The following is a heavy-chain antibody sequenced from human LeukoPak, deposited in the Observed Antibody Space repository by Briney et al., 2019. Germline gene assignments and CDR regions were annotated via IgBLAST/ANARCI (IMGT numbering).Heavy chain of an antibody. J-gene: IGHJ6*02. D-gene: IGHD6-13*01. V-gene: IGHV4-31*03. CDR2: IYYSGST. CDR1: GVSISGSGYY. Sequence: SETLSLTCSVSGVSISGSGYYWSWIRQHPGKGLEWIGYIYYSGSTHHNPSLQSRVAISVDLSTNQFSLKLSSVTAADTAVYYCARGGSSWSPEIYYYYGMDVWGQGTTVTVSS. CDR3: ARGGSSWSPEIYYYYGMDV.